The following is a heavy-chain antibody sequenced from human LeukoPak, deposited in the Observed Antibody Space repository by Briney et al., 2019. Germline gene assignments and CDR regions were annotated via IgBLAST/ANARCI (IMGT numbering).Heavy chain of an antibody. CDR1: GFTFSSYS. D-gene: IGHD2-2*01. Sequence: GGSLRLSCAASGFTFSSYSMTWVRQAPGKGLEWVSSISSSSSYIYYADSVKGRFTISRDNAKNSLYLQMNSLRAEDTAVYYCARDIVVVPAAPTDYYYGMDVWGQGTTVTVSS. V-gene: IGHV3-21*01. CDR3: ARDIVVVPAAPTDYYYGMDV. CDR2: ISSSSSYI. J-gene: IGHJ6*02.